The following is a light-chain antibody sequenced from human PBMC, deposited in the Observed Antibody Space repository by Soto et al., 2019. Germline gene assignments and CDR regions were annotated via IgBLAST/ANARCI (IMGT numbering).Light chain of an antibody. Sequence: QSVLTQPPSASGTPGQRVTISYSGSSSNIGSNYVYWYHQLPGTAPKLLIYRNNQRPSGVPDRFSGSKSGTSASLAISGLRSEDEADYYCAAWDDSLSGVVFGGGTQLTVL. V-gene: IGLV1-47*01. J-gene: IGLJ2*01. CDR2: RNN. CDR1: SSNIGSNY. CDR3: AAWDDSLSGVV.